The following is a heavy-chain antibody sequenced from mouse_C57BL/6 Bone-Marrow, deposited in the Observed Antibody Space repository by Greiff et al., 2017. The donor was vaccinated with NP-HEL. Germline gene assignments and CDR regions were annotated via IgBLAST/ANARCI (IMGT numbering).Heavy chain of an antibody. V-gene: IGHV1-47*01. CDR2: FHPYNDDT. Sequence: VQLQQSGAELVKPGASVKMSCTASGYTFTTYPIEWMKQNHGQSLEWIGNFHPYNDDTKYNEKFKGKATLTVEKSSSTVYLELSRLTSDVSAVYYFARKGRFAWFAYWGQGTLVTVSA. J-gene: IGHJ3*01. CDR1: GYTFTTYP. D-gene: IGHD3-3*01. CDR3: ARKGRFAWFAY.